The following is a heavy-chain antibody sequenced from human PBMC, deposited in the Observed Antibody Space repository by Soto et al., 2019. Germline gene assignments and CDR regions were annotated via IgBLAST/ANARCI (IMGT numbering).Heavy chain of an antibody. V-gene: IGHV3-23*01. CDR2: ISGSGGST. D-gene: IGHD3-3*01. CDR1: GFTFSSYA. Sequence: GGSLRLSCAASGFTFSSYAMSWVRQAPGEGLEWVSAISGSGGSTYYADSVKGRFTISRDNSKNTLYLQMNSLRAEDTAVYYCATGKGIFGVVTHLVGVRETSCWGQGT. J-gene: IGHJ4*02. CDR3: ATGKGIFGVVTHLVGVRETSC.